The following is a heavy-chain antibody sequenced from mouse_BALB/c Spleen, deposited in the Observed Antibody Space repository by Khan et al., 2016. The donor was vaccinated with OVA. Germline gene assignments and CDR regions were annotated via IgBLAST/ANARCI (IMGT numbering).Heavy chain of an antibody. V-gene: IGHV1S136*01. Sequence: VQLQQSGPEVVKPGASVKMSCKASGYTFTSNVMHWVKPKPGQGLEWIGYIYSYNYATTYNDKFNGKAQLTSEKSSSTAYMELSTLNSEDSAVLCCTPVDGFCFSFAYWGQGTLVTVSA. D-gene: IGHD2-3*01. CDR3: TPVDGFCFSFAY. CDR1: GYTFTSNV. J-gene: IGHJ3*01. CDR2: IYSYNYAT.